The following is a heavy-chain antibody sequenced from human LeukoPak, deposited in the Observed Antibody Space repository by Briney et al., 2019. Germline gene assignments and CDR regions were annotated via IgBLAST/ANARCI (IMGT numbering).Heavy chain of an antibody. CDR3: AKEGDTAMGDY. CDR2: ISYDGSNK. CDR1: GFTFSNYG. J-gene: IGHJ4*02. D-gene: IGHD5-18*01. V-gene: IGHV3-30*18. Sequence: GRSLRLSCAASGFTFSNYGMHWGRQVPGKKLEWVAVISYDGSNKYYADSVKGRFTISRDNSKNTLYLQMNSLRAEDTAVYYCAKEGDTAMGDYWGQGTLVTVSS.